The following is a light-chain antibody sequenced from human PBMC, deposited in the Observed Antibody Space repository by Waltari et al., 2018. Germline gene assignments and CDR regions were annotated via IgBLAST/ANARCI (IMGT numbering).Light chain of an antibody. V-gene: IGLV2-18*02. CDR3: SSYTSSSTWV. J-gene: IGLJ3*02. CDR2: DVI. Sequence: QSALTQPPSVSGSPGQSVTISCTGTSSDIGNYNRVSWYQQPPGTAPKLMIYDVINRPAGVPARFSGSKSGNTASLTISGLQAEDEADYYCSSYTSSSTWVFGGGTKLTVL. CDR1: SSDIGNYNR.